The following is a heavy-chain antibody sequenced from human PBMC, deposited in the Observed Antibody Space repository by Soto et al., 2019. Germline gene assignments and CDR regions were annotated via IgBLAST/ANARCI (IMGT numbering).Heavy chain of an antibody. CDR1: GFSLTRYS. V-gene: IGHV3-23*01. J-gene: IGHJ1*01. CDR3: AKHRHGVAPGAFQH. D-gene: IGHD3-3*01. CDR2: ISGSGGST. Sequence: GGSRRLSCAACGFSLTRYSLNYVRQAPGKGLEWVSAISGSGGSTYYADSVKGRFTISRDNSKNTLYLQMNSLRAEDTAVYYCAKHRHGVAPGAFQHWGQGTLVTVS.